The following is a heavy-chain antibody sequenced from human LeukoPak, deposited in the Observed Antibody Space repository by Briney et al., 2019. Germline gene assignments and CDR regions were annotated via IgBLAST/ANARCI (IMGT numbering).Heavy chain of an antibody. J-gene: IGHJ4*02. D-gene: IGHD4-11*01. V-gene: IGHV3-30*02. Sequence: GGSLRLSCAASGFIFSSYGRHWVRQAPGKGLEWVTFIQYDGSNKYYADSVKGRFTISRDNSKNTLYLQMNSLRSEDTAVYYCAKDDYSNYQGYYWGQGTLVTVSS. CDR1: GFIFSSYG. CDR2: IQYDGSNK. CDR3: AKDDYSNYQGYY.